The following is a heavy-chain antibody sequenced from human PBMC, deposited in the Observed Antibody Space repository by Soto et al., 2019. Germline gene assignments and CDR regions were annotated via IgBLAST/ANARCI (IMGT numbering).Heavy chain of an antibody. CDR2: INAGNGNT. J-gene: IGHJ6*02. D-gene: IGHD3-9*01. CDR1: GYIFTSYA. V-gene: IGHV1-3*01. CDR3: ARDGAHYDMYYGMDV. Sequence: ASVKVSCKASGYIFTSYAIHWVRQAPGQRLEWMGWINAGNGNTKYSQKFQGRVTITRDTSASTAYMELSSLKSEDTAVYYCARDGAHYDMYYGMDVWGQGTTVTVSS.